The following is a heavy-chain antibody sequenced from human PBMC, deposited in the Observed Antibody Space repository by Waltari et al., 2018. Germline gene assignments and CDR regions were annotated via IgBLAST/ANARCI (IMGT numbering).Heavy chain of an antibody. CDR1: GGSISGSTW. CDR2: IYHSGST. V-gene: IGHV4-4*02. CDR3: ARGGDSGYDGGY. Sequence: QLQLQESGPGLVKPSGTLSLTCAVSGGSISGSTWWSWVRQPPGKGLEWVGEIYHSGSTNYNPSLKRRVTITVDKSKNQFSLKLSSVTAADTAVYYWARGGDSGYDGGYWGQGTLVTVSS. D-gene: IGHD5-12*01. J-gene: IGHJ4*02.